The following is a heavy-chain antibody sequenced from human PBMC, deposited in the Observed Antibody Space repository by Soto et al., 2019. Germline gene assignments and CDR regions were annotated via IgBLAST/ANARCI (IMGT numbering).Heavy chain of an antibody. J-gene: IGHJ4*02. V-gene: IGHV3-64D*06. CDR2: ISTNGRTA. CDR1: GFTFSSYW. D-gene: IGHD6-13*01. CDR3: VKITSNWYFDY. Sequence: PGGSLRLSCAASGFTFSSYWMHWVRQAPGKGLEYVSAISTNGRTAYYADSVKGRFTISRDNSKNTLSLQMSSLRAGDTAVYYCVKITSNWYFDYWGQGTLVPVSS.